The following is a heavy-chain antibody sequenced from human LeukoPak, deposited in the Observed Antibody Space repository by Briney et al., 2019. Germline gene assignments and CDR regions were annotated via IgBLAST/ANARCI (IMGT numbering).Heavy chain of an antibody. CDR2: INHSGST. CDR3: ARGPYRLLSSWFDP. V-gene: IGHV4-34*01. Sequence: SETLSLTCAVYGGSFSGYYWSWIRQPPGKGLEWIGEINHSGSTNYNPSLESRVTISVDTSKNQFSLKLSSVTAADTAVYYCARGPYRLLSSWFDPWGQGTLVTVSS. CDR1: GGSFSGYY. D-gene: IGHD2-21*01. J-gene: IGHJ5*02.